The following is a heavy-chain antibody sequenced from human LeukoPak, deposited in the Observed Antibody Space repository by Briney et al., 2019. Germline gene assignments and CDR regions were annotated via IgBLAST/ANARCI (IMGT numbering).Heavy chain of an antibody. Sequence: SETLSLTCTVSGGSVSSGSYFWSWIRQPPGKGLEWIGYIYYSGSTNYNPSLKSRVTISVDTSKNQFSLKLSSVTAADTAVYYCARARSYGYYFDYWGQGTLVTVSS. V-gene: IGHV4-61*01. D-gene: IGHD1-26*01. J-gene: IGHJ4*02. CDR1: GGSVSSGSYF. CDR2: IYYSGST. CDR3: ARARSYGYYFDY.